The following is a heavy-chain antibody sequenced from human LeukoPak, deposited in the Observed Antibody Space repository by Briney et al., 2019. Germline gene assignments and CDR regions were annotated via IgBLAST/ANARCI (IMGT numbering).Heavy chain of an antibody. V-gene: IGHV4-39*07. D-gene: IGHD2-15*01. CDR2: IYYSGST. Sequence: SGTLSLTCTVSGGSISSSSYYWGWIRQPPGKGLEWIGSIYYSGSTYYNPSLKSRVTISVDTSKNQFSLKLSSVTAADTAVYYCARGVGYCSGGSCFRGLDFDYWGQGTLVTVSS. CDR1: GGSISSSSYY. CDR3: ARGVGYCSGGSCFRGLDFDY. J-gene: IGHJ4*02.